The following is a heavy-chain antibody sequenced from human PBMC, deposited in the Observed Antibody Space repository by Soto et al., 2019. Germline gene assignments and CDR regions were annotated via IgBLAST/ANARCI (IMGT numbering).Heavy chain of an antibody. CDR3: ARDGSTSLYSYDYHGMDV. Sequence: EVQLVESGGGLVQPGGSLRLSCGASGFTFRTYWLSWVRQVPGRGLEWVANINQDGSEKNYVDSVKGRFTISRDNAKNSLYLQMSSLRAEDTALYYCARDGSTSLYSYDYHGMDVWGQGTTVNVSS. CDR1: GFTFRTYW. J-gene: IGHJ6*02. CDR2: INQDGSEK. V-gene: IGHV3-7*05. D-gene: IGHD5-18*01.